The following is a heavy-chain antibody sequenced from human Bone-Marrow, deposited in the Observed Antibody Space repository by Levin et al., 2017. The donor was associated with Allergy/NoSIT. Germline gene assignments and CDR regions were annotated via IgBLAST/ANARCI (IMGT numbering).Heavy chain of an antibody. J-gene: IGHJ3*02. Sequence: GASVKVSCKASGNTFTNNDINWVRQATGQGLEWMGWMNYNNGNTGFAQNVQGRVTMTRNTSISTAYMELSSLRSEDTAIYYCARVTYYYDGSGYNDAFDIWGQGTMVTVSS. V-gene: IGHV1-8*01. CDR2: MNYNNGNT. CDR3: ARVTYYYDGSGYNDAFDI. CDR1: GNTFTNND. D-gene: IGHD3-22*01.